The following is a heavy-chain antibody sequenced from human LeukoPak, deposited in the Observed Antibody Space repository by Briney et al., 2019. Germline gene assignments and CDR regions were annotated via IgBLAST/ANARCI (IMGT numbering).Heavy chain of an antibody. CDR3: ATSGYSGYGIDF. Sequence: GGSLRLSCAVTGFTFSTYWVTWVRQAPGKGLEWVANINQDGSDTYSVDSVKGRFTISRDNAKNSLYLEMNSLRVEDTAVYYCATSGYSGYGIDFWGQGTLVAVSS. CDR1: GFTFSTYW. J-gene: IGHJ4*02. D-gene: IGHD5-12*01. V-gene: IGHV3-7*03. CDR2: INQDGSDT.